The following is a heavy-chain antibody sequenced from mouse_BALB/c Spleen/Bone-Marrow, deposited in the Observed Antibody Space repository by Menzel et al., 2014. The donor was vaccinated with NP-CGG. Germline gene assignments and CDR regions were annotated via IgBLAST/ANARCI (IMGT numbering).Heavy chain of an antibody. CDR3: TTGFAY. Sequence: EVKLMESGGGLVQPGGSMKLSCVASGFTFSNYWMNWVRRSPEKGLEWVAEIRLKSHNYATRYAESVKGRFTISRDDSKSSVCLQMNNLRAEDTGIYYCTTGFAYWGQGTLVTVSA. V-gene: IGHV6-6*02. J-gene: IGHJ3*01. CDR2: IRLKSHNYAT. CDR1: GFTFSNYW.